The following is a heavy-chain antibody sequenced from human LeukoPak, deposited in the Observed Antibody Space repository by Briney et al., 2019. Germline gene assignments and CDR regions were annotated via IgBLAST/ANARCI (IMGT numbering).Heavy chain of an antibody. V-gene: IGHV4-59*01. Sequence: SETLSLTCTVSGGSISSYYWSWIRQPPGQGLEWIGYIYYSGSTNYNPSLKSRVTISVDTSKNQFSLKLSSVTAADTAVYYCARERWDCSGGSCYYYYMDVWGKGTTVTVSS. CDR3: ARERWDCSGGSCYYYYMDV. CDR2: IYYSGST. J-gene: IGHJ6*03. D-gene: IGHD2-15*01. CDR1: GGSISSYY.